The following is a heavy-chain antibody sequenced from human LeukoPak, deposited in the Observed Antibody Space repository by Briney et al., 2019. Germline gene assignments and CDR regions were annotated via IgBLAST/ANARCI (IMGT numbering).Heavy chain of an antibody. Sequence: GGSLRLSCAASGFTFSKYGMHWVRQAPGKGLEWVAFIRYDGSNKYYADSVKGRFTISRDNSKNTFYLQMNSLRAEDTALYHCARVIMVRADYYYYYYMDVWGKGTTVTISS. V-gene: IGHV3-30*02. J-gene: IGHJ6*03. CDR3: ARVIMVRADYYYYYYMDV. CDR1: GFTFSKYG. CDR2: IRYDGSNK. D-gene: IGHD5-18*01.